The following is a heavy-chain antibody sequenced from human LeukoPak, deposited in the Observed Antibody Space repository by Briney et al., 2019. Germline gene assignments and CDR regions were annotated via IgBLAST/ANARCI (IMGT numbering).Heavy chain of an antibody. D-gene: IGHD5-18*01. CDR1: GFTFSSYE. CDR2: ISSSSRYI. CDR3: ARRAATERGHSYGLDY. J-gene: IGHJ4*02. V-gene: IGHV3-21*01. Sequence: PGGSLRLSCAASGFTFSSYEMNWVRQAPGKGLEWVSSISSSSRYIYYADSMTGRFTISRDNAKNSLYLQMHSLRAEDTAIYYCARRAATERGHSYGLDYWGQGTLVTVSS.